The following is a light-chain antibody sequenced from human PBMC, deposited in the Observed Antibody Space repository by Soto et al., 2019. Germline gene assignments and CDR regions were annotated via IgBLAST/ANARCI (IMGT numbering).Light chain of an antibody. J-gene: IGKJ1*01. CDR1: QSVSSY. CDR2: DAS. Sequence: EIVLTQSPATLSLSPGERATLSCRASQSVSSYLAWYQQKPGQAPRLLIYDASNRATGIPARFSGSGSGTDFILIISSLEPEDFAVYYCQQRSNWPPWTFGQGTKVEIK. CDR3: QQRSNWPPWT. V-gene: IGKV3-11*01.